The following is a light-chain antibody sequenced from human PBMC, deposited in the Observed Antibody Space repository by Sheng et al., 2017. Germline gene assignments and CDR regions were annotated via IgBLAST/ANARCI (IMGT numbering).Light chain of an antibody. CDR2: GAS. J-gene: IGKJ2*03. Sequence: DIQMTQSPSSLSASVGDRVIITCRASQSISTYLNWYQQKPGKAPKLLIYGASSLQSGVPSRFSGSGSGTDFTLTISNLQPEDFAIYYCQQFYSTPPYSFGQGTKVEIK. CDR1: QSISTY. CDR3: QQFYSTPPYS. V-gene: IGKV1-39*01.